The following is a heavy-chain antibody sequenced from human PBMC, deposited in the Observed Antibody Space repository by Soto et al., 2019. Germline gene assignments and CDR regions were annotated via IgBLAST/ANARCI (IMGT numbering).Heavy chain of an antibody. Sequence: EVQLVESGGGLVKPGGSLRLSCAASGFTFSSYSMNWVRQAPGKGLEWVSSISSSGGYIYYADSVKARFTISRDNAKNSLSLQMNSLRAEDTAVYYCARKNNGASYNVDDAFDIWGQGTMVTVSS. D-gene: IGHD1-26*01. CDR3: ARKNNGASYNVDDAFDI. CDR1: GFTFSSYS. V-gene: IGHV3-21*01. J-gene: IGHJ3*02. CDR2: ISSSGGYI.